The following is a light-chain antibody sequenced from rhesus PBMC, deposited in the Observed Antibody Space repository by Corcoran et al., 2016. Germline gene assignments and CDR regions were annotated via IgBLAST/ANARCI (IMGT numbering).Light chain of an antibody. Sequence: DIQMTQSPSSLSASVGDTVTITCRASQSISSWLAWYPQKPGKALKLLIYKASTLQSGVPSRFRGSRSGTDFTLTISSMQSEDFATYYCQQYSSSPPWTFSQGTKVEIK. CDR2: KAS. J-gene: IGKJ1*01. V-gene: IGKV1-22*01. CDR1: QSISSW. CDR3: QQYSSSPPWT.